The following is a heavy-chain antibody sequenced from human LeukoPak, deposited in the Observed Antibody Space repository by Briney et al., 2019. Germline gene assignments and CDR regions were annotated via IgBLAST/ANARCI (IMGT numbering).Heavy chain of an antibody. D-gene: IGHD6-19*01. CDR1: GFTFGSYW. Sequence: PGRSLRLSCAASGFTFGSYWMHWVRQAPGKGLVWVSGIDSDGSSTNYADSVKGRFTISRDNAKNTLFLQMNSLRAEDTAVYYCARDWRGCDYWGQGTLVTVSS. J-gene: IGHJ4*02. V-gene: IGHV3-74*01. CDR2: IDSDGSST. CDR3: ARDWRGCDY.